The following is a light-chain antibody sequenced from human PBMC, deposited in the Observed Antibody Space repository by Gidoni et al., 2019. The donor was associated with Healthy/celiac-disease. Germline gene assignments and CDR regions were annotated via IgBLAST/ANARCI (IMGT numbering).Light chain of an antibody. CDR3: MQALQTPWT. CDR1: QSLLHSNGYNY. J-gene: IGKJ1*01. CDR2: LGS. Sequence: DIVRTQSPLSLPVTPGEPASISCRSSQSLLHSNGYNYLDWYLQKPGPSPQLLIYLGSNRASGVPDRFSGSGSGTDFTLKISRVEAEDVGVYYCMQALQTPWTFGQGTKVEIK. V-gene: IGKV2-28*01.